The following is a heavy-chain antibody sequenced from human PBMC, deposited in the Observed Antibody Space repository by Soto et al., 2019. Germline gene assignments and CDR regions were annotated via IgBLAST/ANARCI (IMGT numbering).Heavy chain of an antibody. CDR3: ARQYRVVAEGRWFDP. J-gene: IGHJ5*02. CDR2: IYYSGST. D-gene: IGHD2-15*01. V-gene: IGHV4-59*08. CDR1: GASISSYY. Sequence: PSETLSLTCTVSGASISSYYWSWIRQPPGKGLEWIGYIYYSGSTNYNTSPKSRLTISVDKSKNQFSLNLSSVTAADTAVYYCARQYRVVAEGRWFDPWGQGTLVTVSS.